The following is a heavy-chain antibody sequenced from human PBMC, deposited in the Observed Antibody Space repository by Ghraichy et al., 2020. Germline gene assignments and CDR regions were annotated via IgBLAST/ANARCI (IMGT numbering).Heavy chain of an antibody. D-gene: IGHD5-24*01. CDR3: ARVNRVEMATVRGYFDY. Sequence: SENLSLTCSVSGYSIRSGYYWGWIRRPPGKGLEWIGIINHSGSSYYKPSLQSRVTISVDTSKNQFSLKLTSVTAADTAMYYCARVNRVEMATVRGYFDYWGQGILVTVSS. CDR1: GYSIRSGYY. V-gene: IGHV4-38-2*02. CDR2: INHSGSS. J-gene: IGHJ4*02.